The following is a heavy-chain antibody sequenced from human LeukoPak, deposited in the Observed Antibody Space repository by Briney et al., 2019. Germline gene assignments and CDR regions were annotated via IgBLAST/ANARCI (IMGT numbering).Heavy chain of an antibody. D-gene: IGHD3-10*01. Sequence: SVKVSCKASGGTFSSYAISWVRQAPGQGLEWMGGIIPIFGTANYAQKFQGRVTITTDESTSTAYMELSSLRSEDTAVYYCASWYYGSGSYYTPAKGSFDIWGQGTMVTVSS. J-gene: IGHJ3*02. CDR3: ASWYYGSGSYYTPAKGSFDI. CDR1: GGTFSSYA. CDR2: IIPIFGTA. V-gene: IGHV1-69*05.